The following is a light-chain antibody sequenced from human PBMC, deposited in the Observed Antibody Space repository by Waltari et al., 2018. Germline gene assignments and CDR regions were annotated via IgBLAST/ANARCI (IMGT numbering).Light chain of an antibody. CDR2: GAS. CDR3: QQYNKWPPT. V-gene: IGKV3-15*01. CDR1: QNVNND. Sequence: IVMTQSPATLPLYPGERATPSCRTSQNVNNDLTWYQQKPGQAPSLLIYGASNRATGVPLRFSGSGSGADFTLTISSLQSEDLAIYHCQQYNKWPPTFGGGTKVEIK. J-gene: IGKJ4*01.